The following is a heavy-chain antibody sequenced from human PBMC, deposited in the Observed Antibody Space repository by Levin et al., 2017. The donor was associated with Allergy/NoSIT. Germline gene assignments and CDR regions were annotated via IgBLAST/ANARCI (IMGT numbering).Heavy chain of an antibody. CDR2: IRSKPYGGTA. D-gene: IGHD2-8*02. CDR1: GFTFGNTG. V-gene: IGHV3-49*03. Sequence: GGSLRLSCTTSGFTFGNTGMAWFRQAPGKGLAWVGFIRSKPYGGTAEYAESVKARFIISRDDSKSIAYLQMNSLKNEDTGVYYCARAQITGGIYYFDYWGHGSLVTVSS. CDR3: ARAQITGGIYYFDY. J-gene: IGHJ4*01.